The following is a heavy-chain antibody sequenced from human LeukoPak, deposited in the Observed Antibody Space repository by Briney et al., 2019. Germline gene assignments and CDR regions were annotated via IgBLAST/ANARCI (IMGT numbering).Heavy chain of an antibody. CDR3: ARGSDLSKYFDY. CDR2: ISSSGSTI. CDR1: GFTFSSYE. V-gene: IGHV3-48*03. D-gene: IGHD1-26*01. Sequence: PGGSLRLSCAASGFTFSSYEMNWVRQAPGKGLEWVSYISSSGSTIYYADSVKGRFTISRDNAKNSLYLQMNSLRAEDTAVYYCARGSDLSKYFDYWGQGTLVTVSS. J-gene: IGHJ4*02.